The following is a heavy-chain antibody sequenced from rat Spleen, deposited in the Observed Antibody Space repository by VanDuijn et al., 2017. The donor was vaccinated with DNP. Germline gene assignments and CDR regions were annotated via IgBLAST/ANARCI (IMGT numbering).Heavy chain of an antibody. CDR1: DYSITSSHR. D-gene: IGHD1-5*01. Sequence: EVQLQESGPGLVRPSQSLSLTCSVTDYSITSSHRWNWIRTFPGNKLEWMGYINSVGSTNYNPSLKSRISITRDTSKNQFFLQVNSVTTEDTATYYCARSGTTGGFAYWGQGTLVTVSS. CDR3: ARSGTTGGFAY. V-gene: IGHV3-3*01. CDR2: INSVGST. J-gene: IGHJ3*01.